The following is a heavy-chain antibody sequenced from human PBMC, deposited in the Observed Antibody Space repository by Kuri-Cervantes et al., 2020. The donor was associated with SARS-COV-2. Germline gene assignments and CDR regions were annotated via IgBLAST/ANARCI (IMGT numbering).Heavy chain of an antibody. CDR1: GVSGTTFGSY. CDR2: IYYNGST. J-gene: IGHJ4*02. Sequence: LRLSCSASGVSGTTFGSYWTWIRQPPGKGLEWVGYIYYNGSTYYNPSLKSRVTISVDTSKNQFSLKLSSVTAADTAVYYCASAQGPYYYDSSGYYRFDYWGQGTLVTVSS. V-gene: IGHV4-30-4*08. D-gene: IGHD3-22*01. CDR3: ASAQGPYYYDSSGYYRFDY.